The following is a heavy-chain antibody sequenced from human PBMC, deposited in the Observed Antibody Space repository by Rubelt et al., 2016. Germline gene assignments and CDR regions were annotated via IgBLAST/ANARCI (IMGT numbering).Heavy chain of an antibody. D-gene: IGHD6-19*01. V-gene: IGHV1-18*01. J-gene: IGHJ4*02. CDR3: ARERTWYSSGWLWIFDF. CDR2: ISAYNGNT. Sequence: QVQLVQSGAEVKKPGASVKVSCKASGYTFTSYGISWVRQAPGQGLEWMGWISAYNGNTNYAQKLQGRVTMTTDTATSTAYMELRSLRSEDTAVYYCARERTWYSSGWLWIFDFWGQGTLVTVSS. CDR1: GYTFTSYG.